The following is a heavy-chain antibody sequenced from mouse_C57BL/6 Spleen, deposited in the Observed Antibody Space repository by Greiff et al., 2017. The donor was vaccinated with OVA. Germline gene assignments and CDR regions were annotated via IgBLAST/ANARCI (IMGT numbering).Heavy chain of an antibody. D-gene: IGHD2-3*01. CDR2: IWGGGST. J-gene: IGHJ3*01. Sequence: QVQLQQSGPGLVAPSQSLSISCTVSGFSLTSYGVDWVRQPPGKGLEWLGVIWGGGSTNYYSALMSRLSISNDNSKSQVILKMNSLQTDDTAMYYGAEHEGGVDDYYGWCAYWGQGTLVTVSA. CDR1: GFSLTSYG. V-gene: IGHV2-9*01. CDR3: AEHEGGVDDYYGWCAY.